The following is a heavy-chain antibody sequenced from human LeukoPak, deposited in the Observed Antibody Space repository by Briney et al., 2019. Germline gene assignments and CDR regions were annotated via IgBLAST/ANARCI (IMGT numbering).Heavy chain of an antibody. CDR3: SREHALGDF. V-gene: IGHV3-21*01. Sequence: GGSLRLSCAASGFTFSSYSMNWVRQAPGKGLEWVSSIASSSSYKYYADSVKGRFTVSRDNAKNSLYLQMNSLRAEDTAVYYCSREHALGDFWGQGSLVTVSP. D-gene: IGHD2-2*01. J-gene: IGHJ4*02. CDR1: GFTFSSYS. CDR2: IASSSSYK.